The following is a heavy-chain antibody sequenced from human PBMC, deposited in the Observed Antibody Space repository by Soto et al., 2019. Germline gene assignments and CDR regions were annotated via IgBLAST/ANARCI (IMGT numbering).Heavy chain of an antibody. Sequence: VKVSCKASGGTFSSYAISWVRQAPGQGLEWMGGIIPIFGTANYAQKFQGRVTITADKSTSTAYMELSSLRSEDTAVYYCAREELPRLDASDIWGQGTMVTVSS. CDR1: GGTFSSYA. CDR3: AREELPRLDASDI. J-gene: IGHJ3*02. V-gene: IGHV1-69*13. D-gene: IGHD1-26*01. CDR2: IIPIFGTA.